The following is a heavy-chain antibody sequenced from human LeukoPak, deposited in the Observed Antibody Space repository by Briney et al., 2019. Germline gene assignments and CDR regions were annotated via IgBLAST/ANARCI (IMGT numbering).Heavy chain of an antibody. D-gene: IGHD3-22*01. CDR3: ARGYYYDSSGYYGDYYGMDV. J-gene: IGHJ6*02. V-gene: IGHV3-48*03. CDR1: GFTFSSYE. CDR2: ISSSGSTI. Sequence: GGSLRLSCAASGFTFSSYEMNWVRQAPGKGLEWVSYISSSGSTIYYEDSVKGRFTISRDNAKNSLYLQMNSLRAEDTAVYYCARGYYYDSSGYYGDYYGMDVWGQGTTVTVS.